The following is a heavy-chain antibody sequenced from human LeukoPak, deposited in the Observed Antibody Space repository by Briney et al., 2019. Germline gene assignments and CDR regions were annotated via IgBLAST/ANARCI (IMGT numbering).Heavy chain of an antibody. CDR2: ISWNSGSI. V-gene: IGHV3-9*01. J-gene: IGHJ4*02. Sequence: PGGSLRLSCAASGFTFDDYAMHWVRQAPGKGLEWVSGISWNSGSIGYADSVKGRFTISRDNAKNSLYLQMNSLRAEDTALYYCAKDRWYSGYDYLFDYWSQGTLVTVSS. CDR3: AKDRWYSGYDYLFDY. D-gene: IGHD5-12*01. CDR1: GFTFDDYA.